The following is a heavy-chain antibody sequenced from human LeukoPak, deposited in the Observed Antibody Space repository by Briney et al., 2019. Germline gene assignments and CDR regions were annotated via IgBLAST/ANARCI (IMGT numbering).Heavy chain of an antibody. V-gene: IGHV5-51*01. CDR2: ICPDDSDT. Sequence: GESLKISCKGSGYSFTSYWIGWVRQMPGKGLEWMGIICPDDSDTRHSPSFQGQVTISAGKSISTAYLQWSSLKASDTAMYYCARPEGYSYGLSVDSNAFDIWGQGTMVTVSS. D-gene: IGHD5-18*01. CDR1: GYSFTSYW. J-gene: IGHJ3*02. CDR3: ARPEGYSYGLSVDSNAFDI.